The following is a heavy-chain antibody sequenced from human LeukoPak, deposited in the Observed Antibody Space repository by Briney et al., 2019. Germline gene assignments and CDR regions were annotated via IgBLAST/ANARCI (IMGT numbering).Heavy chain of an antibody. D-gene: IGHD6-13*01. Sequence: SETLSLTCTVSGDSISSGSFYWSWIRQPAGRGLEWIGRIYPSGSTNYNPSLKSRVTISVDTSKNQFSLKLSSVTAADTAVYYCARDVLAAPGTFDYWGQGTLVTVSS. V-gene: IGHV4-61*02. CDR2: IYPSGST. CDR1: GDSISSGSFY. CDR3: ARDVLAAPGTFDY. J-gene: IGHJ4*02.